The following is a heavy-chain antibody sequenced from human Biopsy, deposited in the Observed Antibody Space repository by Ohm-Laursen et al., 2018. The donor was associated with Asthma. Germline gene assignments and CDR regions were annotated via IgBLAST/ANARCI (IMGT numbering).Heavy chain of an antibody. J-gene: IGHJ4*01. CDR3: ARRAGSCISRTCYSLDF. CDR2: VNPVFGTT. Sequence: SVNVSCKPLGGTFNTYVIGWVRQAPGQGLEWMGGVNPVFGTTTYPQKFQDRFTITADDSTSTVYMELSSLRSEDTAVYYCARRAGSCISRTCYSLDFWGQGTLVTVSS. V-gene: IGHV1-69*13. D-gene: IGHD2-2*01. CDR1: GGTFNTYV.